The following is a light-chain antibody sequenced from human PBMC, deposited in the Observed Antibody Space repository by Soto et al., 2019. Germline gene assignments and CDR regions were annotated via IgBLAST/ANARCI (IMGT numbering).Light chain of an antibody. CDR1: SSDVGGYTY. CDR3: SSYAGSNTVV. CDR2: EVS. Sequence: QSALTQPPSAYGSPGQSVTISCTGTSSDVGGYTYVSWYQQHPGKAPKLMIYEVSKRPSGVPDRLSGSKSGNTASLTVSGLQAEDEADYYCSSYAGSNTVVFGGGTKLTVL. V-gene: IGLV2-8*01. J-gene: IGLJ2*01.